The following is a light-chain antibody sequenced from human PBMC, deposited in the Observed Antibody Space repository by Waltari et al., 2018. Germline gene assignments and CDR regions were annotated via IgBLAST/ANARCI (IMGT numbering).Light chain of an antibody. CDR3: SSFVGNPISGI. CDR2: EVN. Sequence: QSALTQPASVSGSPGQSIIISCTGTSSDVGKYNLVFWNQQHPGKATSLIIYEVNQRPSGVPDRFPASESGNPASLTISGLQTEDEADYYGSSFVGNPISGIFGGGTKLTVL. CDR1: SSDVGKYNL. V-gene: IGLV2-23*02. J-gene: IGLJ2*01.